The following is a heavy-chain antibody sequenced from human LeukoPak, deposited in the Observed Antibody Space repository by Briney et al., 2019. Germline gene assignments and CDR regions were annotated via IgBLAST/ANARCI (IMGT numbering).Heavy chain of an antibody. V-gene: IGHV3-23*01. CDR2: ISGSGGST. CDR1: GFTFSRNW. D-gene: IGHD5-12*01. Sequence: GGSLRLSCVASGFTFSRNWMSWVRQAPGKGLEWVSAISGSGGSTYYADSVKGRFTISRDNSKNTLYLQMNSLRAEDTAVYYCAKVDPPRGYSGYDFSDYWGQGTLVTVSS. CDR3: AKVDPPRGYSGYDFSDY. J-gene: IGHJ4*02.